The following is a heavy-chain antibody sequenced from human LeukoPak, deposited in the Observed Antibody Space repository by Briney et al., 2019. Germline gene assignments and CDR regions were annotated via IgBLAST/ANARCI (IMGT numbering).Heavy chain of an antibody. Sequence: SETLSLTCSISGDSISTYYWSWIRQTPGKGLEWIGYIYYSGDTNYNPSLKSRVTISIDTSKNQFSLKLISVTAADTAVYYCARGTAFDIWGQGTMVTVSS. CDR3: ARGTAFDI. V-gene: IGHV4-59*01. CDR2: IYYSGDT. CDR1: GDSISTYY. J-gene: IGHJ3*02.